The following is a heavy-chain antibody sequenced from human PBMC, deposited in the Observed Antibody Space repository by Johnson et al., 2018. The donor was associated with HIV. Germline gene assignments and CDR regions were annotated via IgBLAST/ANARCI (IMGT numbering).Heavy chain of an antibody. CDR1: GFTFSDYY. J-gene: IGHJ3*02. CDR3: ARDVKYYDSSGYYSDAFDI. V-gene: IGHV3-11*01. Sequence: QVQLVESGGGLVKPGGSLRLSCAASGFTFSDYYMSWIRQAPGKGLEYVSGISGNGGSTYYANSVKGRFTISRDNAKKSLYLQVNSLRGEDTALYYCARDVKYYDSSGYYSDAFDIWGQGTLVTVSS. D-gene: IGHD3-22*01. CDR2: ISGNGGST.